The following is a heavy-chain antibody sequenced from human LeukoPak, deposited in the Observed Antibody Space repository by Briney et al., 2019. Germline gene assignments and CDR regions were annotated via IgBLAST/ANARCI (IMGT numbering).Heavy chain of an antibody. D-gene: IGHD2-15*01. Sequence: PSETLSLTCAVSGYSISSGYYWGWIRQPPGKGLEWIGEINHSGSTNYNPSLKSRVTISVDTSKNQFSLKLSSVTAADTAVYYCARGAKLGYCSGGSCQRLYYYYYMDVWGKGTTVTVSS. CDR2: INHSGST. J-gene: IGHJ6*03. CDR3: ARGAKLGYCSGGSCQRLYYYYYMDV. CDR1: GYSISSGYY. V-gene: IGHV4-38-2*01.